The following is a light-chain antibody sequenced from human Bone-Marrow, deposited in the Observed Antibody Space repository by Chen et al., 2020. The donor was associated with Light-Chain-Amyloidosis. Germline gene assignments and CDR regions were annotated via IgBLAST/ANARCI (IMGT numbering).Light chain of an antibody. CDR3: QVSDRSSERPV. Sequence: SYVLTQPSSVSVAPGQTATIACGGNNIGSTSVHWYQQTPGQAPLLVVYDDSDRPSGIPERLSGSNSGNTATLTISRVEAGDEADYYCQVSDRSSERPVFGGGTKLTVI. J-gene: IGLJ3*02. V-gene: IGLV3-21*02. CDR1: NIGSTS. CDR2: DDS.